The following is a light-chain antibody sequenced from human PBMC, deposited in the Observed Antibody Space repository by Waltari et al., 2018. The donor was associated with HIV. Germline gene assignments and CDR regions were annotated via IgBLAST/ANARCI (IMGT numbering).Light chain of an antibody. CDR2: EVS. CDR1: NSYVGGYNY. CDR3: SSYTSTNTGV. V-gene: IGLV2-14*01. Sequence: QSALTQPASVSGSPGQSITISCTGTNSYVGGYNYVSWYQQHPGKAPKLLIFEVSDRPSGISNRFSGSKSGNTASLTISGLQAEDEADYYCSSYTSTNTGVFGGGTKVTVL. J-gene: IGLJ3*02.